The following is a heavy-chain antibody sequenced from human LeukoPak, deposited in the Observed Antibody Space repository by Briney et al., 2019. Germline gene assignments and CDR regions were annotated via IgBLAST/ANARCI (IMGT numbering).Heavy chain of an antibody. CDR2: IFPHDSDT. J-gene: IGHJ6*02. Sequence: GESLKISCKGSGYSFVDYWIGWVRQMPGKGPELMGLIFPHDSDTKYSPSFQGQVTISVDKSISTAYVQWSSLKASDTACNCARYGLRGCTSTNCYTSYYYYGMDVWGQGTTVIVSS. D-gene: IGHD2-2*02. V-gene: IGHV5-51*01. CDR3: ARYGLRGCTSTNCYTSYYYYGMDV. CDR1: GYSFVDYW.